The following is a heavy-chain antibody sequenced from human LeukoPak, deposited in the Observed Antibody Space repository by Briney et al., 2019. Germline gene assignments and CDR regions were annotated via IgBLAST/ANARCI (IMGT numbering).Heavy chain of an antibody. CDR2: ISSSSSTI. V-gene: IGHV3-48*04. J-gene: IGHJ3*02. Sequence: GGSLRLSCAASGFTFSSYSMNWVRQAPGKGLEWVSYISSSSSTIYYADSVKGRFTISRDNAKNSLYLQMNSLRAEDTAVYYCASRKERDAFDIWGQGTMVTVSS. CDR1: GFTFSSYS. D-gene: IGHD1-14*01. CDR3: ASRKERDAFDI.